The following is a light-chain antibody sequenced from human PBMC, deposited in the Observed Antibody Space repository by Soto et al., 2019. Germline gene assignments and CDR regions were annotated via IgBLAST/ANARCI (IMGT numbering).Light chain of an antibody. CDR3: SSYAGSNNYV. CDR2: EVS. Sequence: QSVLTQPPSASGSPGQSVTISCTGTSSDVGGYNYVSWYQQHPGKAPKLMIYEVSKRPSGVPDRFSGSKSGNTAPLTVSGLQAEDEADYYCSSYAGSNNYVFGTGTXVTVL. CDR1: SSDVGGYNY. J-gene: IGLJ1*01. V-gene: IGLV2-8*01.